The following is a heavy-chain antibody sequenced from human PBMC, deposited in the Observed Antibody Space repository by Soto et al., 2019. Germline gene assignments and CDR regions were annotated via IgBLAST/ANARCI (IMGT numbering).Heavy chain of an antibody. CDR2: IRSKVYGETT. J-gene: IGHJ4*02. Sequence: GALRLSCTASGFTFGDYAMSWFRQAPGKGLEWVGFIRSKVYGETTEYAASVKGRFTISRDDSKSIVYLQMNSLETEDTAVYYCTRAPFRAADYWGQGTLVPVSS. V-gene: IGHV3-49*03. D-gene: IGHD2-15*01. CDR3: TRAPFRAADY. CDR1: GFTFGDYA.